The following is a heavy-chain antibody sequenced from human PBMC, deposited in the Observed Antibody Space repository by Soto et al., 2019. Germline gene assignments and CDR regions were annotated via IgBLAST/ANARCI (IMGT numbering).Heavy chain of an antibody. D-gene: IGHD1-1*01. CDR2: VHISGHS. Sequence: SETLSLTCTLSGGSVRAPDWWNWVRQSPDKGLEWIAEVHISGHSNYNPSLRSRVSVSIDSSKNQFYLNLNSVTAADTAIYYCARVRQGCSANNCYFDPWGQGTQVTVYS. CDR1: GGSVRAPDW. V-gene: IGHV4-4*02. J-gene: IGHJ5*01. CDR3: ARVRQGCSANNCYFDP.